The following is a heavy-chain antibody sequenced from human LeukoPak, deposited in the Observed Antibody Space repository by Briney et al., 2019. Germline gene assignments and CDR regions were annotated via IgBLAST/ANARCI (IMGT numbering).Heavy chain of an antibody. J-gene: IGHJ4*02. Sequence: GSLRLSCAASGFTFSSYAMSWVRQVPGKGLEWVSVISGSGDNTYYADSVKGRFTISRDNSKNMLYLQMNSLRAEDTAVYYCAKEYCSGGSCYSFDYWGQGTLVTVSS. CDR2: ISGSGDNT. CDR3: AKEYCSGGSCYSFDY. CDR1: GFTFSSYA. D-gene: IGHD2-15*01. V-gene: IGHV3-23*01.